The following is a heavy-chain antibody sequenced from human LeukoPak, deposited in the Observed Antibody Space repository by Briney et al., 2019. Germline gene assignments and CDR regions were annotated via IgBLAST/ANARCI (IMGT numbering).Heavy chain of an antibody. CDR2: IYYSGST. CDR3: ARGHRVFSGWYPEYFQH. CDR1: GGSISSGDHY. J-gene: IGHJ1*01. D-gene: IGHD6-19*01. V-gene: IGHV4-30-4*01. Sequence: PSETLSLTCTVSGGSISSGDHYWSWIRQPPGKGLEWIGYIYYSGSTYYNPSLKSRVTISVDTSKNQFSLKLSSVTAADTAVYYCARGHRVFSGWYPEYFQHWGQGTLVTVSS.